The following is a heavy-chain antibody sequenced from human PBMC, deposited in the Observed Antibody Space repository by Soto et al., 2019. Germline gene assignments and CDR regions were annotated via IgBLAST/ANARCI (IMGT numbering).Heavy chain of an antibody. D-gene: IGHD6-19*01. Sequence: EVQLVQSGAEVKKPGESLRISCKGSGYSFTSYWISWVRQMPGKGLEWMGRIDPSDSYTNYSPSFQGHVTISADKSISTAYLQWSSLKASDTAMYYCARHAKGKVVGHYYYYGMDVWGQGTTVTVSS. CDR1: GYSFTSYW. J-gene: IGHJ6*02. V-gene: IGHV5-10-1*03. CDR3: ARHAKGKVVGHYYYYGMDV. CDR2: IDPSDSYT.